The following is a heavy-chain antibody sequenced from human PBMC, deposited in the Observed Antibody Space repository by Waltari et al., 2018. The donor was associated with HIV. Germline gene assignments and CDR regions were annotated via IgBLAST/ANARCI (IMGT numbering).Heavy chain of an antibody. D-gene: IGHD3-22*01. CDR3: ARDSPGDYYDSSGYYDY. CDR2: MNSDGSST. CDR1: GFTFSSYW. V-gene: IGHV3-74*01. J-gene: IGHJ4*02. Sequence: EVQLVESGGGLVQPGGSLRLSCAASGFTFSSYWMHWVRQAPGKGLVGVARMNSDGSSTSYADSVKGRFTISRDNAKNTLYLQMNSLRAEDTAVYYCARDSPGDYYDSSGYYDYWGQGNLVTVSS.